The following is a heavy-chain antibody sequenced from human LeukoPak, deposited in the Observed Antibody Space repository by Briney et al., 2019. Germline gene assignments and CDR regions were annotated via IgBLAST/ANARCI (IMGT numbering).Heavy chain of an antibody. J-gene: IGHJ3*02. CDR3: AKDQASGSSPDAFDI. Sequence: GGSLRLSCAASGFTFSSYAMSWVRQAPGKGLEWVSAISGSGGSTYYADSVKGRFTISRDNPKHTLYLQMNSLRAEDTAVYYCAKDQASGSSPDAFDIWGQGTMVTVSS. CDR1: GFTFSSYA. D-gene: IGHD6-6*01. V-gene: IGHV3-23*01. CDR2: ISGSGGST.